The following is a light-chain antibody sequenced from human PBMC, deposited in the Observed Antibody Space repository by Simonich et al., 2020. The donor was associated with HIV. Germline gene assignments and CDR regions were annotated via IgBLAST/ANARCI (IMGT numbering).Light chain of an antibody. V-gene: IGKV4-1*01. CDR3: QQYYSTPPT. CDR1: QSVLYSSNNKNY. J-gene: IGKJ1*01. CDR2: WAS. Sequence: DIVMTQSPDSLAVSLGERATINCKSSQSVLYSSNNKNYLAWYQQKPGQPPNLLIYWASTRESGVPHRFRASGSGPDFTLTISSLQAEDVAVYYCQQYYSTPPTFGQGTKVEIK.